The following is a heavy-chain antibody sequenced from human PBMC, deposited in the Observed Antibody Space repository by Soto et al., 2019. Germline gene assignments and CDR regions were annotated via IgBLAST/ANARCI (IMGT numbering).Heavy chain of an antibody. J-gene: IGHJ4*02. CDR3: AREKRAYCSSASCYSLDS. V-gene: IGHV4-4*07. CDR2: VYTSGGT. Sequence: QVQLQESGPGLVKPSETLSLTCTVSDVSLTGYYWSWVRQPAGKGLEWIGRVYTSGGTDYKPSLKSRLTMSVDTSKKQFSLKLSSVTAADTALYYCAREKRAYCSSASCYSLDSWGRGTLVTVSS. D-gene: IGHD2-15*01. CDR1: DVSLTGYY.